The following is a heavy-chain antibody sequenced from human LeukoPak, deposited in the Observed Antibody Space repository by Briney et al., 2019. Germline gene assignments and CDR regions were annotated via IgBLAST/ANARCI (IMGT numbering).Heavy chain of an antibody. V-gene: IGHV4-34*01. CDR3: ARALSAWKIVVVPAAITRGAFDI. D-gene: IGHD2-2*01. CDR2: INHSGST. J-gene: IGHJ3*02. Sequence: SETLSLTCAVYGGSFSGYYWSWIRQPPGKGLEWIGEINHSGSTNYNPSLKSRVTISVDTSKNQFSLKLSSVTAADTAVYYCARALSAWKIVVVPAAITRGAFDIWGQGTMVTVSS. CDR1: GGSFSGYY.